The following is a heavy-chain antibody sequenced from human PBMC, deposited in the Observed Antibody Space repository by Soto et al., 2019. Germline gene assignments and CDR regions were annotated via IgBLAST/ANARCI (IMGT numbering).Heavy chain of an antibody. J-gene: IGHJ4*02. CDR3: ARGHSTSGFEF. Sequence: QVRLQQWGAGLLKPSETLSLTCAVYGGSFSGYYWAWIRQPPGKGLEWMGEVNHSGSSNDNPSLTSRVTISVDTTTKQFSLKLTSVSAADTAVYYCARGHSTSGFEFWGQGTLVTVSS. CDR1: GGSFSGYY. CDR2: VNHSGSS. V-gene: IGHV4-34*01. D-gene: IGHD2-2*01.